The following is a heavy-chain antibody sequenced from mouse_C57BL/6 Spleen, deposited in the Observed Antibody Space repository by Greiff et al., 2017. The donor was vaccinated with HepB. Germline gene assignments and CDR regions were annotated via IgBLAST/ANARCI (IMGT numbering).Heavy chain of an antibody. D-gene: IGHD1-1*01. Sequence: VQLQQSGAELVRPGASVKLSCTASGFNIKDDYMHWVKQRPEQGLEWIGWIDPENGDTEYASKFQGKATITADTSSNTAYLQLSSLTSEDTAVYYCTTGYYGSRGFDYWGQSTTLTVSS. CDR1: GFNIKDDY. J-gene: IGHJ2*01. CDR2: IDPENGDT. CDR3: TTGYYGSRGFDY. V-gene: IGHV14-4*01.